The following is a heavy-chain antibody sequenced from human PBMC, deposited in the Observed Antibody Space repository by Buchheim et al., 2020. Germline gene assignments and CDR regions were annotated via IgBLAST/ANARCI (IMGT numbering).Heavy chain of an antibody. CDR2: ISYDGSNK. Sequence: QVQLVESGGGVVQPGRSLRLSCAASGFTFSSYAMHWVRQAPGKGLEWVAVISYDGSNKYYADCVKGRLTISRDNSKNTLYLQMNSLRAEDTAVYYCASLLIAVAGTSDWFDPWGQGTL. V-gene: IGHV3-30-3*01. CDR3: ASLLIAVAGTSDWFDP. CDR1: GFTFSSYA. D-gene: IGHD6-19*01. J-gene: IGHJ5*02.